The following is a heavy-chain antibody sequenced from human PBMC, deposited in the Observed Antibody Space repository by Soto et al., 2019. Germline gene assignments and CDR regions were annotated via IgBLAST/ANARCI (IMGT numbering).Heavy chain of an antibody. Sequence: DVQLVESGGGLVQPGGSLGLFCAASGFPFNTYAMHWVRQAPGKGLEWISYINSASTTTFHADSVKGRFTVSRDNAENSLYLQMSSLRHEDTAVYYCARDLSHWGQGTLVTVSS. V-gene: IGHV3-48*02. CDR1: GFPFNTYA. J-gene: IGHJ4*02. CDR3: ARDLSH. CDR2: INSASTTT.